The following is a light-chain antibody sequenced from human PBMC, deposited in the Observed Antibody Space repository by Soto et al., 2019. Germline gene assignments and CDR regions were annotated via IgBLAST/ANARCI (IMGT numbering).Light chain of an antibody. CDR1: QSIYDW. V-gene: IGKV1-5*03. Sequence: DIQMTQSPSTLSASVGDRVTITCRASQSIYDWLAWYQQKPGKAPKLLIYKASNLESGVPARFSGSASGTEFTLTISSLQPDDFATYYCKQYNTYWTFGQGTKVAIK. CDR3: KQYNTYWT. J-gene: IGKJ1*01. CDR2: KAS.